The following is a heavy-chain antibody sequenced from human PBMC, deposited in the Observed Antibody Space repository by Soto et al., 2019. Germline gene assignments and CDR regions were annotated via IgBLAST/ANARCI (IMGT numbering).Heavy chain of an antibody. J-gene: IGHJ6*03. Sequence: ASVKVSCKASGYTFTSYDINWVRQATGQGLEWMGWMNPNSGNTGYAQKFQGRVTMTRNTSISTAYMELSSLRSEDTAVYCCARGGTTFPSNYYYYMDVWGKGTTVTVSS. CDR3: ARGGTTFPSNYYYYMDV. CDR1: GYTFTSYD. CDR2: MNPNSGNT. V-gene: IGHV1-8*01. D-gene: IGHD1-1*01.